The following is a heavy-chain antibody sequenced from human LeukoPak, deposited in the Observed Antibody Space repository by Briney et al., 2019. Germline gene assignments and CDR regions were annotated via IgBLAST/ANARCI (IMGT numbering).Heavy chain of an antibody. CDR3: ARLLNTIFGVVRERGWFDP. D-gene: IGHD3-3*01. J-gene: IGHJ5*02. Sequence: ASVKVSCKASGYTFTGYYMHWVRQAPGQGLEWMGWINPNSGGTNYAQKFQGRVTMTRDTSISTAYMELSRLRSDDTAVYYCARLLNTIFGVVRERGWFDPWGQGTLVTVSS. V-gene: IGHV1-2*02. CDR2: INPNSGGT. CDR1: GYTFTGYY.